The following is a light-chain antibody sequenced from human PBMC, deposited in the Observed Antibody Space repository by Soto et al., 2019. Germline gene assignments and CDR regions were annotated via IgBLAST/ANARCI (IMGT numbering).Light chain of an antibody. Sequence: QSVLTQPPSVSGAPGQKVTISCSGSSSNIGNNYVSWYQQLPGTAPKLLIYDNNKRPSGIPDRFSGSKSGTSATLGITGLQTGDEADYYCGTWDSSLSVSYVFGTGTKVTVL. V-gene: IGLV1-51*01. CDR2: DNN. CDR1: SSNIGNNY. CDR3: GTWDSSLSVSYV. J-gene: IGLJ1*01.